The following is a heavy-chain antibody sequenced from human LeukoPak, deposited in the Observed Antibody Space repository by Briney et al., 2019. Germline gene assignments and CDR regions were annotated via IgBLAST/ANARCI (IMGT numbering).Heavy chain of an antibody. V-gene: IGHV3-33*08. CDR3: ARDPRDGYNYDFDY. J-gene: IGHJ4*02. CDR1: GFTFSSYG. D-gene: IGHD5-12*01. Sequence: PGGSLRLSCAASGFTFSSYGMHWVRQAPGKGLEWVAVIWYDGSNKYYADSVKGRFTISRDNSKNTLYLQMNSLRAEDTAVYYCARDPRDGYNYDFDYWGQGTLVTVSS. CDR2: IWYDGSNK.